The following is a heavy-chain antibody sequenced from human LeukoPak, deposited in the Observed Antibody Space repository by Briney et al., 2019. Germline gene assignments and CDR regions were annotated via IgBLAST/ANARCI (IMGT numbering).Heavy chain of an antibody. CDR2: IYTSGST. CDR1: GGSISSYY. V-gene: IGHV4-4*07. J-gene: IGHJ6*03. CDR3: AREGRILSYYMDV. D-gene: IGHD2-15*01. Sequence: SETLSLTCTVSGGSISSYYWSWIRQPAGKGLEWIGRIYTSGSTNYDPSLKSRVTMSVDTSKNQFSLKLSSVTAADTAVYYCAREGRILSYYMDVWGKGTTVTVSS.